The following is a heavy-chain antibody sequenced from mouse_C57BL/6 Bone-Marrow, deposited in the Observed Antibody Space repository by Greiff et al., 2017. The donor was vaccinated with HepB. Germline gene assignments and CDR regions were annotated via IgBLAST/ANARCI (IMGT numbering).Heavy chain of an antibody. D-gene: IGHD1-1*01. Sequence: QVQLQQPGAELVKPGASVKVSCKASGYTFTSYWMHWVKQRPGQGLEWIGRSHPSDSDTNYNQKFKGKATLTVDKSSSTAYMQLSSLTSEDSAVYYCAIWEITTVVATRYAMDYWGQGTSVTVSS. V-gene: IGHV1-74*01. CDR1: GYTFTSYW. CDR3: AIWEITTVVATRYAMDY. J-gene: IGHJ4*01. CDR2: SHPSDSDT.